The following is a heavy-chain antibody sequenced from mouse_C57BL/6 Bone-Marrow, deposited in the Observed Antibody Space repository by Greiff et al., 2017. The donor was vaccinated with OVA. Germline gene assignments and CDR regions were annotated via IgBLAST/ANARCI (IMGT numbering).Heavy chain of an antibody. CDR3: ARGKITTVPYYFDY. D-gene: IGHD1-1*01. J-gene: IGHJ2*01. V-gene: IGHV5-17*01. CDR2: ISSGSSTI. CDR1: GFTFSDYG. Sequence: EVQLVESGGGLVKPGGSLKLSCAASGFTFSDYGMHWVRQAPEKGLEWVAYISSGSSTIYYADTVKGRFTISRDNAKNTLFLQMTSLRSEDTAMYYCARGKITTVPYYFDYWGQGTTLTVSS.